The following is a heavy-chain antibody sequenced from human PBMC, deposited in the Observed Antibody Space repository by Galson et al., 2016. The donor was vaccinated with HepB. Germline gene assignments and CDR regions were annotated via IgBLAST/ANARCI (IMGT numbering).Heavy chain of an antibody. V-gene: IGHV3-23*01. Sequence: SMRLSCAASRFTFSSYAMCWVRQAPGKGLEWVSSIRGSGGSTYYADSVNGRFTISRDNSKNTLYLQMNSLSAEDTAVYYCATDLLPGIGLLPTLGGMNYWGQGTLVTVS. CDR3: ATDLLPGIGLLPTLGGMNY. CDR1: RFTFSSYA. D-gene: IGHD1-26*01. CDR2: IRGSGGST. J-gene: IGHJ4*02.